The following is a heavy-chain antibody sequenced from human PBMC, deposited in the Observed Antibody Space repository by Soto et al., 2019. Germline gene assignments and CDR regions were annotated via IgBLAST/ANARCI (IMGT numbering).Heavy chain of an antibody. CDR1: GFTFSSYA. D-gene: IGHD3-22*01. CDR2: ISYDGSNK. CDR3: ARNARFSYYYDSSGYPRGYFDY. Sequence: GGSLRLSCAASGFTFSSYAMHWVRQAPGKGLEWVAVISYDGSNKYYADSVKGRFTISRDNSKNTLYLQMNSLRAEDTAVYYCARNARFSYYYDSSGYPRGYFDYWGQGTLVTVSS. J-gene: IGHJ4*02. V-gene: IGHV3-30-3*01.